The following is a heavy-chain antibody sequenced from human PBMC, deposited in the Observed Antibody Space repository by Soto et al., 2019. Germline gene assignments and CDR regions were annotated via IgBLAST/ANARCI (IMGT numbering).Heavy chain of an antibody. Sequence: EVQLLESGGGLVQPGGSLRLSCAASGFTFSNYAMFWVRQAPGKGLEWVSSISGSGATTYYADSVKGRFTISRDNSKNTLYLQMNSRRAEDTAAYYCAKDSLYYYCSGLRKGLDYWGQGTLVTVSS. CDR2: ISGSGATT. V-gene: IGHV3-23*01. CDR3: AKDSLYYYCSGLRKGLDY. D-gene: IGHD3-10*01. CDR1: GFTFSNYA. J-gene: IGHJ4*02.